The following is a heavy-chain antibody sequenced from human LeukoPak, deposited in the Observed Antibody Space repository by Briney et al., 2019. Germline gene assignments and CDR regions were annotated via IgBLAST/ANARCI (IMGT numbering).Heavy chain of an antibody. CDR2: IYTSGST. CDR1: GGSISSYY. J-gene: IGHJ4*02. D-gene: IGHD5-18*01. CDR3: ARSRGYSYGTTFLDY. Sequence: SETLSLTCTVSGGSISSYYWSWIRQPAGKGLEWIGRIYTSGSTNYNPSLKSRVTISVDTSKNQFSLKLISVTAADTAVYYCARSRGYSYGTTFLDYWGQGTLVTVSS. V-gene: IGHV4-4*07.